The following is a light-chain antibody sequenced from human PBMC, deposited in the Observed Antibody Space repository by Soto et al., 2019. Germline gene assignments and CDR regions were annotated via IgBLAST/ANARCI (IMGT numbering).Light chain of an antibody. CDR1: SSNIGSNT. V-gene: IGLV1-44*01. Sequence: QPVLTQPPSASGTPGQRVTISCSGSSSNIGSNTVNWYQQLPGTAPKLLIYSNNQRPSGVPDRFSGSKSGTSASLAISGLQSEDEADYYCAAWDDSLNGHVVFGGGTKVNVL. CDR2: SNN. J-gene: IGLJ2*01. CDR3: AAWDDSLNGHVV.